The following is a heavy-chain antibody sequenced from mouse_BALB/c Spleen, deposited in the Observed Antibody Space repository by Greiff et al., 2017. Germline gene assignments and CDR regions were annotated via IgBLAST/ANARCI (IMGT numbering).Heavy chain of an antibody. J-gene: IGHJ4*01. CDR2: ISSGGSYT. V-gene: IGHV5-6*02. CDR1: GFTFSSYG. D-gene: IGHD2-10*02. Sequence: DEMLVESGGDLVKPGGSLKLSCAASGFTFSSYGMSWVRQTPDKRLEWVATISSGGSYTYYPDSVKGRFTISRDNAKNTLYLQMSSLKSEDTAMYYCARQGYGNYEDAMDYWGQGTSVTVSS. CDR3: ARQGYGNYEDAMDY.